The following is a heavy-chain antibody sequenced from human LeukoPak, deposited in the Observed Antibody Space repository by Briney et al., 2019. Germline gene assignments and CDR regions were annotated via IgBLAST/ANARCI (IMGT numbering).Heavy chain of an antibody. J-gene: IGHJ4*02. Sequence: SETLSLTCTVSGGSISSYYWSWIRQPAGKGLEWIGRIYTSGSTNYNPSLKSRVTMSVDTSKNQFSLKLSSVTAADTAMYYCTRGAGNTQYFDYWGQGTLVTVSS. CDR3: TRGAGNTQYFDY. D-gene: IGHD1-1*01. CDR1: GGSISSYY. V-gene: IGHV4-4*07. CDR2: IYTSGST.